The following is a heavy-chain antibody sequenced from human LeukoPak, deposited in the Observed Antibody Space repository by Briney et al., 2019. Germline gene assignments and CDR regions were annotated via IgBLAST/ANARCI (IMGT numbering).Heavy chain of an antibody. D-gene: IGHD3-22*01. CDR2: ISYDGSNK. J-gene: IGHJ4*02. Sequence: GGSLRLSCAASGFTFSSYAMHWVRQAPGKGLEGVAVISYDGSNKYYADSVKGRFTISRDNSKNTLYLQMNSLRAEDTAVYYCTRAFVGDSSGYWALDYWGQGTLVTVSS. CDR1: GFTFSSYA. V-gene: IGHV3-30*04. CDR3: TRAFVGDSSGYWALDY.